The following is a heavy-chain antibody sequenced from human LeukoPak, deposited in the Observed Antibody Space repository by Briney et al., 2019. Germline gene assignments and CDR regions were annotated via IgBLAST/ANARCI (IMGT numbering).Heavy chain of an antibody. V-gene: IGHV4-59*08. J-gene: IGHJ4*02. CDR3: ARHGEGASDY. CDR1: GDSINNDY. CDR2: MYNSGST. D-gene: IGHD3-16*01. Sequence: SETLSLTCTVSGDSINNDYWTWIRQPPGKGLEWIGYMYNSGSTKYNPSLKSRVTILPDTPKNQFSLKLSSVTAADTAVCYCARHGEGASDYWGQGTLVTVSS.